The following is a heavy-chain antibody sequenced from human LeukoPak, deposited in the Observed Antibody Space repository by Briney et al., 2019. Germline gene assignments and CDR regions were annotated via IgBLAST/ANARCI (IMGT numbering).Heavy chain of an antibody. CDR2: IYYSGST. D-gene: IGHD1-7*01. V-gene: IGHV4-59*12. J-gene: IGHJ4*02. CDR1: GGSISSYY. Sequence: SETLSLTCTVSGGSISSYYWGWIRQPPGKGLEWIGSIYYSGSTNYNPSLKSRVTMSVDTSKNQFSLKLSSVTAADTAVYYCARNSRGWYFDYWGQGTLVTVSS. CDR3: ARNSRGWYFDY.